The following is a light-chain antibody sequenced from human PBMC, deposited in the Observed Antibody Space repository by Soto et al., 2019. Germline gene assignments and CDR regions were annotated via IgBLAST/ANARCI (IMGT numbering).Light chain of an antibody. V-gene: IGKV3D-15*01. CDR3: QRYDHWPPWT. Sequence: EIVLTQSPATLSLSPGERATLSCRASQSVSSYLAWYQQNPGQAPRLLIYEASSRATGIPDRFSGSGSGTEFTLTISNLQSEDFAVYYCQRYDHWPPWTFGQGTKVDIK. CDR1: QSVSSY. J-gene: IGKJ1*01. CDR2: EAS.